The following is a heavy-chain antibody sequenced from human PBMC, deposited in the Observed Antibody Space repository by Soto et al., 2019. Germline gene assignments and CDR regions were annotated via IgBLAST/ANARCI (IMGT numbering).Heavy chain of an antibody. V-gene: IGHV3-21*06. CDR3: AGARSTTCSGTTRGWFEP. J-gene: IGHJ5*02. D-gene: IGHD2-2*01. CDR2: ISSNSNYK. Sequence: DVQLVESGGGLVKRGGSRRLSCAASGFTLKNYSMTWVRQAPGKGLEWVSSISSNSNYKYYADSLKVRFTISRDNAKHALYLQRSSLTADDTAVYYGAGARSTTCSGTTRGWFEPSGRGTLGSVAS. CDR1: GFTLKNYS.